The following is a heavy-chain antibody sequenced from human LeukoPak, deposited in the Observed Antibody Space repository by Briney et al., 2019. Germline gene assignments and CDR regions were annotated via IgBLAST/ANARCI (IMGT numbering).Heavy chain of an antibody. CDR2: IYYSGNT. CDR3: ARQLRGEAVAGHLQPFDY. CDR1: GGSIGSYY. J-gene: IGHJ4*02. V-gene: IGHV4-59*08. Sequence: PSETLSLTRTISGGSIGSYYWNWIRQPPGKGPEWIGYIYYSGNTNYNPSLKSRVTISVDTSKNQFSLKLSSVTAADTAVYFCARQLRGEAVAGHLQPFDYWGQGTLVTVSS. D-gene: IGHD6-19*01.